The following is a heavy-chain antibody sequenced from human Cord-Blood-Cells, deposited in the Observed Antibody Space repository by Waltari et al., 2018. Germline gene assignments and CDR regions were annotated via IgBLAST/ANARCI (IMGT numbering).Heavy chain of an antibody. CDR2: INHSGST. D-gene: IGHD2-15*01. CDR3: ASRTIVVVAATLLGAFDI. Sequence: QVQLQQWGAGLLKPSETLSLTCAVYGGSFSGYYWSWIRKPPVKGLEWIGEINHSGSTNYNPSLKSRVTISVDTSKNQFSLKLSSVTAADTAVYYCASRTIVVVAATLLGAFDIWGQGTMVTVSS. CDR1: GGSFSGYY. V-gene: IGHV4-34*01. J-gene: IGHJ3*02.